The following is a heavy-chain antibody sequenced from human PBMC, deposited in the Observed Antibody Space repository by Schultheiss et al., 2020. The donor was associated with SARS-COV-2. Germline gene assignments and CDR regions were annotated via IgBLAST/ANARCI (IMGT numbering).Heavy chain of an antibody. CDR3: AKDYDFWSGYYLDY. Sequence: GGSLRLSCAASGFTFDDYAMHWVRQATGKGLEWVSSISSSSSYIYYADSVKGRFTISRDNSKNTLYLQMNSLRAEDTAVYYCAKDYDFWSGYYLDYWGQGTLVTVSS. V-gene: IGHV3-21*04. CDR2: ISSSSSYI. CDR1: GFTFDDYA. J-gene: IGHJ4*02. D-gene: IGHD3-3*01.